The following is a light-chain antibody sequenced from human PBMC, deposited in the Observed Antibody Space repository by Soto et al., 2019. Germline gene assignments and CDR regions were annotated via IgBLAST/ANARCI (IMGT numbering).Light chain of an antibody. CDR2: AAS. CDR1: QGISSL. Sequence: DSHMTQSPSSLSASVAEIVTMTCMPSQGISSLLAWYQQKPEKAPKSLIYAASTLQGGVPSRFSGSGSGTDFTLTISSLQTEDFATYYCKQYNHYPHTFGQGTKVDIK. J-gene: IGKJ2*01. V-gene: IGKV1D-16*01. CDR3: KQYNHYPHT.